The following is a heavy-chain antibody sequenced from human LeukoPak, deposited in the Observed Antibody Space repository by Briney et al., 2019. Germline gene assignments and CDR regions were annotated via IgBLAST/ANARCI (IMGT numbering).Heavy chain of an antibody. CDR3: ARGGQIYYDSSGSLSQH. CDR1: GGSISSYY. V-gene: IGHV4-59*01. J-gene: IGHJ1*01. D-gene: IGHD3-22*01. CDR2: IYYSGST. Sequence: PSETLSLTCTVSGGSISSYYWSWIRQPPGKGLEWIGYIYYSGSTNYNPSLKSRVTISVDTSKNQFSLKLSSVTAADTAVYYCARGGQIYYDSSGSLSQHWGQGTLVTVSS.